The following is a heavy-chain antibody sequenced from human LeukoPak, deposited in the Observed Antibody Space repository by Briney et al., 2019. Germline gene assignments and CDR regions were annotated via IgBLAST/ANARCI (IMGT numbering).Heavy chain of an antibody. V-gene: IGHV4-31*03. CDR1: GGSISSGGYY. Sequence: PSETLSLTCTVSGGSISSGGYYWSWIRQHPGKGLEWIGYIYYSGSTYYNPSLKSRVTISVDTSKNQFSLKLSSVTAAATAVYYCARQTVAARGYGMDVWGQGTTVTVSS. CDR3: ARQTVAARGYGMDV. CDR2: IYYSGST. D-gene: IGHD6-6*01. J-gene: IGHJ6*02.